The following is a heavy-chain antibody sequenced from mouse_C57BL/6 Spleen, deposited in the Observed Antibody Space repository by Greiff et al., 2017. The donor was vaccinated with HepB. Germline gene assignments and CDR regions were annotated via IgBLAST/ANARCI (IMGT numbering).Heavy chain of an antibody. V-gene: IGHV7-3*01. Sequence: EVMLVESGGGLVQPGGSLSLSCAASGFTFTDYYMSWVRQPPGKALEWLGFIRNKANGYTTEYSASVKGWFTISRDNSQSILYLQMNALRAEDSATYYCARYNATDWYFDVWGTGTTVTVSS. CDR3: ARYNATDWYFDV. CDR1: GFTFTDYY. J-gene: IGHJ1*03. D-gene: IGHD1-1*01. CDR2: IRNKANGYTT.